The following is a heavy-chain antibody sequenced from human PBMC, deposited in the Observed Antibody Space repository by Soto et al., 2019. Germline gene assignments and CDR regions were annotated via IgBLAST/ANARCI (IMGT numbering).Heavy chain of an antibody. CDR2: INPNSGGT. D-gene: IGHD6-6*01. Sequence: ASVKVSCKASGYTFTGYYMHWVRQAPGQGLEWMGWINPNSGGTNYAQKFRGRVTMTRDTSISTAYMELSRLRSDDTAVYYCARVAAARLNYYYGMDVWGQGTTVTVSS. CDR3: ARVAAARLNYYYGMDV. J-gene: IGHJ6*02. CDR1: GYTFTGYY. V-gene: IGHV1-2*02.